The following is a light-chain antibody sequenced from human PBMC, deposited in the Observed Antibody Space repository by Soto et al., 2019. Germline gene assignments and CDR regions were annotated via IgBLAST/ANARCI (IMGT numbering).Light chain of an antibody. J-gene: IGLJ2*01. CDR3: CSYTRTSTRV. CDR2: DVS. Sequence: QSALTQPASVSGSPGQSITISCTGTSSDVGGFNYVSWYQQHPGKAPKLIIYDVSNRPSGVSNRFSGSKSGNTASLTISGLQAEDEADYYCCSYTRTSTRVFGGGTKVTVL. V-gene: IGLV2-14*01. CDR1: SSDVGGFNY.